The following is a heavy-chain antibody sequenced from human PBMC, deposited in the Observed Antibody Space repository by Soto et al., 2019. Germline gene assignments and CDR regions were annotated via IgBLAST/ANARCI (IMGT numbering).Heavy chain of an antibody. D-gene: IGHD3-22*01. J-gene: IGHJ4*02. CDR3: AKDISYYDGSGYLDY. CDR1: GFAFADFA. Sequence: EVQLVESGGDLVQPGKSLRLSCAASGFAFADFAMHWVRQAPGKGLEWISGISWNSAIIGYADSVKGRFTISRDNAKNSLYLQMTSLRAEDTALYYCAKDISYYDGSGYLDYWGQGVVVTVSA. V-gene: IGHV3-9*01. CDR2: ISWNSAII.